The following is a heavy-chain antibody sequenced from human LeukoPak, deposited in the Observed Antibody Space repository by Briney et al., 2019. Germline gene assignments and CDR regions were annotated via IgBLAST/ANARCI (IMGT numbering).Heavy chain of an antibody. D-gene: IGHD1-26*01. Sequence: GGSLRLSCAASGFTVSSNYMSWVRQAPGKGLEWVSVIYSGGSTYYAESVKGRFTISRDNSKNTLYLQMNSLRAEDTAVYYCARDRSGSSDYWGQGTLVTVSS. CDR3: ARDRSGSSDY. V-gene: IGHV3-53*01. CDR1: GFTVSSNY. CDR2: IYSGGST. J-gene: IGHJ4*02.